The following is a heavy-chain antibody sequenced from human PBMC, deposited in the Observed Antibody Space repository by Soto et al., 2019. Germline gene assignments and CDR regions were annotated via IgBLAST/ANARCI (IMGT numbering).Heavy chain of an antibody. CDR1: GYTFTSYY. D-gene: IGHD2-8*02. CDR3: ARSPVWSDDYYYRMDV. Sequence: ASVKVSCKASGYTFTSYYMHWVRQAPGQGLEWMGIINPSGGSTSYAQKFQGRVTMTRDTSTSTVYMELSSLRSEDTAVYYCARSPVWSDDYYYRMDVWGQGTTVTVSS. CDR2: INPSGGST. V-gene: IGHV1-46*01. J-gene: IGHJ6*02.